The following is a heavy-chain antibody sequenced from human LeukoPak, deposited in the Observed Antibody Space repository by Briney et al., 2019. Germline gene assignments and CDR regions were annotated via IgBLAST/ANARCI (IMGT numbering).Heavy chain of an antibody. CDR1: GFTFSSYS. CDR3: ARDSASGSYRHAFDI. D-gene: IGHD1-26*01. J-gene: IGHJ3*02. CDR2: ISRSSSTI. V-gene: IGHV3-48*02. Sequence: GGSLRLSCAASGFTFSSYSVNWVRQAPGKGLEWVSYISRSSSTISYADSVKGRFTISRDNAKNSLYLQMNSLRDEDTAVYYCARDSASGSYRHAFDIWGQGTMVTVSS.